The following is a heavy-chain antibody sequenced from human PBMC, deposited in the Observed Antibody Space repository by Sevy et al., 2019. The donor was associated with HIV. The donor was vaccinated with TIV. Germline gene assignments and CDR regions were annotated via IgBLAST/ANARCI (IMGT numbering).Heavy chain of an antibody. J-gene: IGHJ3*02. CDR1: GFTFSIYG. Sequence: GGSLRLSCAAYGFTFSIYGMHWVRQAPGKGLEWVAVIWNDRSNKHYADSVKGRFTISRDNAKNTLYLQMNSLGVEDKAVYYCASLPNNYYDISGSSGDDAFDIWGQGTRVTVSS. D-gene: IGHD3-22*01. CDR2: IWNDRSNK. CDR3: ASLPNNYYDISGSSGDDAFDI. V-gene: IGHV3-33*01.